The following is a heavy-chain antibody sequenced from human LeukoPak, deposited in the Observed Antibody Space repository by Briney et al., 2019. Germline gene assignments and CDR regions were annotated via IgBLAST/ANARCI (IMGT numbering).Heavy chain of an antibody. CDR1: GGSISRGDYY. D-gene: IGHD3-10*01. J-gene: IGHJ5*02. CDR2: IYYSGST. Sequence: SETLSLTCTVSGGSISRGDYYWSWIRQPPGKGLEWIGYIYYSGSTYYNPSLKSRVTISVDTSKNQFSLKLSSVTAADTAVYYCARDRWDRSGTLNWFDPWGQGTLVTVSS. V-gene: IGHV4-30-4*01. CDR3: ARDRWDRSGTLNWFDP.